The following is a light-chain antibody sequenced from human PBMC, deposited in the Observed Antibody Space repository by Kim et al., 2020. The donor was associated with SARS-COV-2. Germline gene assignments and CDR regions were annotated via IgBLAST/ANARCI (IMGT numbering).Light chain of an antibody. CDR2: GSS. CDR1: ESVSAN. Sequence: SVSPGKRSTLSCRASESVSANLAWYQQKPGQAPRLLMYGSSTRASGIPARFSGSGSGTEFTLTISSLQSEDIAVYYCQQCYNWPRTFGQGTKVEI. V-gene: IGKV3-15*01. CDR3: QQCYNWPRT. J-gene: IGKJ1*01.